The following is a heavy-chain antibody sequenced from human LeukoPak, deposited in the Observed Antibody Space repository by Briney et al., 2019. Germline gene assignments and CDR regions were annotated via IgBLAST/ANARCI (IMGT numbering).Heavy chain of an antibody. D-gene: IGHD1-26*01. CDR3: ARGGPLVGATDPFDP. CDR1: GFTFSSYA. V-gene: IGHV3-30*04. J-gene: IGHJ5*02. CDR2: ISYDGSNK. Sequence: PGGSLRLSCAASGFTFSSYAMHWVRQAPGKGLEWVAVISYDGSNKYYADSVKGRFTISRDNSKNTLYLQMNSLRAEDTAVYYCARGGPLVGATDPFDPWGQGTLVTVSS.